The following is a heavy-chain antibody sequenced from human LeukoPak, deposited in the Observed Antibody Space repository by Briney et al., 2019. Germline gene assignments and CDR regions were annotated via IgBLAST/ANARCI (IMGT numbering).Heavy chain of an antibody. Sequence: GGSLRLSCAASGFTFSSYWMHWVRQVSGKGLVWVSRINSDGTITSYADSVKGRFTISRDNAKNSLYLQMNSLRAEDTAVYYCARDQEWPEPMIVTYYFDYWGQGTLVTVSS. D-gene: IGHD3-22*01. J-gene: IGHJ4*02. CDR1: GFTFSSYW. V-gene: IGHV3-74*01. CDR3: ARDQEWPEPMIVTYYFDY. CDR2: INSDGTIT.